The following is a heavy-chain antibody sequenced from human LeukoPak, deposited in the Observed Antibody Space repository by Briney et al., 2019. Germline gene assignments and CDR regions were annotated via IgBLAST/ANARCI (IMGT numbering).Heavy chain of an antibody. CDR3: ARSVLDETYYMDV. Sequence: SETLSLTCTVSGGSISSSSYYWSWIRQPAGKGLEWIGRIYSSGNTNYNPSLKSRVTMSVDTSKNQFSLKLNSLTAADTAVYYCARSVLDETYYMDVWGKGTSVTVSS. J-gene: IGHJ6*03. V-gene: IGHV4-61*02. D-gene: IGHD3-16*01. CDR1: GGSISSSSYY. CDR2: IYSSGNT.